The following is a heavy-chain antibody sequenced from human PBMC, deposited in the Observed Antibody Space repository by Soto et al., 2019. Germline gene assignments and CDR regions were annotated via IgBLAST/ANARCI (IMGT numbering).Heavy chain of an antibody. D-gene: IGHD2-15*01. J-gene: IGHJ6*02. Sequence: ASVKVSCKASGYTFTSYGISWVRQAPGQGLEWMGWISAYNGNTNYAQKLQGRVTMTTDTSTSTAYMELRSLRSDDTAVYYCARDGMRDIVVVVAAPSYYYYGMDVWGQGTTVTVSS. CDR3: ARDGMRDIVVVVAAPSYYYYGMDV. V-gene: IGHV1-18*01. CDR1: GYTFTSYG. CDR2: ISAYNGNT.